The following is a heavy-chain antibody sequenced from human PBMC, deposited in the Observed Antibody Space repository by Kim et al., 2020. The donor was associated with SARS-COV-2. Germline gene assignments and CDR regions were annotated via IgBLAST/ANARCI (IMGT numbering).Heavy chain of an antibody. V-gene: IGHV1-18*01. CDR1: GYTFTSYS. CDR2: IIPYNGKT. Sequence: ASVKVSCKASGYTFTSYSISWVRQAPGQGLEWMGWIIPYNGKTNYAEKLQRRVTMTRDTSTSTAYMELRSLRSDDTAVYYCARFWGNWNYLDNYWGQGTLVTVSS. J-gene: IGHJ4*02. CDR3: ARFWGNWNYLDNY. D-gene: IGHD1-7*01.